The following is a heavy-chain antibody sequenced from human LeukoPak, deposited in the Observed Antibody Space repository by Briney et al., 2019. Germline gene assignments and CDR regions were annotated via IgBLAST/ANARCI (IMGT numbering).Heavy chain of an antibody. D-gene: IGHD2-15*01. CDR2: IIPIFGTA. V-gene: IGHV1-69*13. J-gene: IGHJ4*02. CDR1: GGTFSSYA. CDR3: ARDVGSPYYFDY. Sequence: SVKVSCKASGGTFSSYAISWVRQAPGQGLEWMGGIIPIFGTANYAQKFQGRVTITADESTSTAYMELSSLRSDDTAVYYCARDVGSPYYFDYWGQGTLVTVSS.